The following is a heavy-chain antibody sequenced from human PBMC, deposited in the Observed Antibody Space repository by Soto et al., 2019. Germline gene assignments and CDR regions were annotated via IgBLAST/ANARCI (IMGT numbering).Heavy chain of an antibody. D-gene: IGHD2-2*01. CDR3: AREDVASSTDRRNWFDP. CDR2: IIPILGIA. CDR1: GGTFSSYT. V-gene: IGHV1-69*08. J-gene: IGHJ5*02. Sequence: QVQLVQSGAEVKKPGSSVKVSCKASGGTFSSYTISWVRQAPGQGLEWMGRIIPILGIANYAQKFQGRVTITADKSTSTAYMELSSLRSEDTAVYYCAREDVASSTDRRNWFDPWGQGTLVTVSS.